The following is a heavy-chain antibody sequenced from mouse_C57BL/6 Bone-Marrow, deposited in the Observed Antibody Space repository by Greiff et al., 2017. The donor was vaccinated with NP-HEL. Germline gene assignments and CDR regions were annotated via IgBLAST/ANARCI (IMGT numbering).Heavy chain of an antibody. J-gene: IGHJ2*01. CDR1: GFNIKDDY. D-gene: IGHD2-5*01. CDR3: TILYNSNPDY. Sequence: EVQLQQSGAELVRPGASVKLSCTASGFNIKDDYMHWVKQRPEQGLEWIGWIDPENGDTEYASKFQGKATITADTSSNTAYLQLSSLTSEDTAVYYCTILYNSNPDYWGQDTTLTVSS. CDR2: IDPENGDT. V-gene: IGHV14-4*01.